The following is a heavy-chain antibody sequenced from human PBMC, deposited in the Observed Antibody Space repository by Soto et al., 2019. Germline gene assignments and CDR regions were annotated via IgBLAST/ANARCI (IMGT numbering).Heavy chain of an antibody. CDR3: ARLLWSGNTYYYDY. J-gene: IGHJ4*02. D-gene: IGHD3-3*01. CDR1: GGSISSSSYY. Sequence: ASETLSLTCTVSGGSISSSSYYWGWIRQPPGKGLEWIGSIYYSGSTYYNPSLKSRVTISVDTSKNQFSLKLSSVTAADTAVYYCARLLWSGNTYYYDYWGQGTLVTVSS. V-gene: IGHV4-39*01. CDR2: IYYSGST.